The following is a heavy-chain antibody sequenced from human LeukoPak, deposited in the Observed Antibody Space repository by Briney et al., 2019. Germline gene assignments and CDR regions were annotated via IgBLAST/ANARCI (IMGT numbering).Heavy chain of an antibody. V-gene: IGHV4-4*07. Sequence: PSETLSLTCTVSGGSISNYYWSWIRQPAGKGLEWIGRINTSGRNYYNPSLKSRVTMSVDTSKNQFSLKLSSLTAADTAVYYCARSRGTTMVTRFDYWGQGTLVTVSS. J-gene: IGHJ4*02. CDR1: GGSISNYY. D-gene: IGHD5-18*01. CDR3: ARSRGTTMVTRFDY. CDR2: INTSGRN.